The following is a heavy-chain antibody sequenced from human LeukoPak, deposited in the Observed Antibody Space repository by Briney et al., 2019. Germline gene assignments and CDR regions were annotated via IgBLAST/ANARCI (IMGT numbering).Heavy chain of an antibody. Sequence: GGSLRLSCAASGFTFSNYAMTWVRQAPGKGLEWVLSMSGDGDRTHYADSVKGRFTISRDNSKNTLYLEMNSLRAEDTAVYYCAKDPQTDIMTTGLFDYWGQGTLVTVSS. D-gene: IGHD5-12*01. CDR1: GFTFSNYA. CDR3: AKDPQTDIMTTGLFDY. V-gene: IGHV3-23*01. J-gene: IGHJ4*02. CDR2: MSGDGDRT.